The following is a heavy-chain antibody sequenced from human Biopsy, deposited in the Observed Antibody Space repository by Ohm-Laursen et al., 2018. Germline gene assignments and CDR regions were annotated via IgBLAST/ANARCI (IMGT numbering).Heavy chain of an antibody. D-gene: IGHD4/OR15-4a*01. CDR1: RDSISNYY. J-gene: IGHJ4*02. Sequence: TLSLTCTASRDSISNYYWTWIRQSPGKGLEWIGYIYYTGSTNYNPSVKSRVTISVDTSKNQFSLNVNSVTAADTAVYYCAVLYGAFDYWGQGQLVSVAA. CDR3: AVLYGAFDY. V-gene: IGHV4-59*12. CDR2: IYYTGST.